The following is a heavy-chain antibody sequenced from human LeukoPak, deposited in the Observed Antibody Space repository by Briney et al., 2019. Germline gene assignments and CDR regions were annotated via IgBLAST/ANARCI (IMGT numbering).Heavy chain of an antibody. V-gene: IGHV5-51*01. J-gene: IGHJ3*02. D-gene: IGHD7-27*01. Sequence: SPSFQGQVTISADKSISTAYLQWSSLKASDTAMYYCARTELTGDERGDAFDIWGQGTMVTVSS. CDR3: ARTELTGDERGDAFDI.